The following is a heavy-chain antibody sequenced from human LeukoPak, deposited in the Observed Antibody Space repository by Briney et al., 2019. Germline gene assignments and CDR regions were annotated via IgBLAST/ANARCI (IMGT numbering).Heavy chain of an antibody. CDR2: IYISGSI. Sequence: SETLSLTCTVSGGSISSASYYWSWIRQPAGKGLEWIGRIYISGSINYKSSLKSRVTISLDTSKNQFSLKLSSVTAADTAVYYCARHRITMVRGVIIIGVFDIWGQRTMVTVSS. J-gene: IGHJ3*02. D-gene: IGHD3-10*01. V-gene: IGHV4-61*02. CDR1: GGSISSASYY. CDR3: ARHRITMVRGVIIIGVFDI.